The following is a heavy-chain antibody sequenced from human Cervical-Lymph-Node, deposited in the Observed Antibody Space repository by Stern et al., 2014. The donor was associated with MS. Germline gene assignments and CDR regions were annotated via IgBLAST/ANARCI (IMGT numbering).Heavy chain of an antibody. V-gene: IGHV2-70*01. CDR2: IDWDDDK. Sequence: SGPALVKPTQTLTLTCTFSGFSLSTSGMCVSWIRQPPGKALEWLALIDWDDDKYYSTSLKTRLTISKDTSKNQVVLTMTNMDPVDTATYYCARSETLGHYYYGMDVWGQGTTVTVSS. CDR3: ARSETLGHYYYGMDV. J-gene: IGHJ6*02. CDR1: GFSLSTSGMC.